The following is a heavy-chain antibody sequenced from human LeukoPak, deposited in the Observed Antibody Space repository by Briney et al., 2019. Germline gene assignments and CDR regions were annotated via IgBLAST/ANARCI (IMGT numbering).Heavy chain of an antibody. CDR2: IGEDGTKT. J-gene: IGHJ4*02. CDR3: ARDRGFY. V-gene: IGHV3-7*01. Sequence: GGSLRLSCAASGFTFSSYWMSWVCQAPGKGLEWVANIGEDGTKTYYVDSVKGRFTISRDNAKNSLYLLMNGLRDEDTAVYYCARDRGFYWGQGTLVTVSS. CDR1: GFTFSSYW.